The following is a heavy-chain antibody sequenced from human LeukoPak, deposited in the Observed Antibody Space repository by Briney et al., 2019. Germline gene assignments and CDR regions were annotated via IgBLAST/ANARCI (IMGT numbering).Heavy chain of an antibody. J-gene: IGHJ6*03. CDR2: IYYGGST. D-gene: IGHD5-18*01. CDR3: AREGAGSYGFRYIDV. V-gene: IGHV4-59*01. CDR1: TGSMISYY. Sequence: SETLSLTCTVSTGSMISYYWSWLRQPPGKGREWVGYIYYGGSTNYTPSLKSRVTILVDTSKNQFSLKLSSVTAADTAVYYCAREGAGSYGFRYIDVWGKGTTVTVSS.